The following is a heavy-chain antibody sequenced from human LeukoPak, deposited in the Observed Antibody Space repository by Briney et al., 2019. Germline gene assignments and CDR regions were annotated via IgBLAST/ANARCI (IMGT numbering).Heavy chain of an antibody. D-gene: IGHD6-19*01. V-gene: IGHV3-66*01. J-gene: IGHJ3*02. CDR3: AREQQWLVRGAFDI. CDR1: GFTFRSHG. Sequence: PGRSLRLSCVASGFTFRSHGMHWVRQAPGKGLEWVSVIYSGGSTYYADSVKGRFTISRDNSKNTLYLQMNSLRAEDTAVYYCAREQQWLVRGAFDIWGQGTMVTVSS. CDR2: IYSGGST.